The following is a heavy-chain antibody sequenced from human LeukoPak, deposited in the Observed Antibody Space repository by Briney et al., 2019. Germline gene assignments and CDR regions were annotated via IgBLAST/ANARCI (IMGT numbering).Heavy chain of an antibody. CDR2: INPSGGST. Sequence: GASVKVSCKASGYTFTSYYMHWVRQAPGQGLEWMGIINPSGGSTSYAQKFQGRVTMTRDTSTSTVYMELSSLRSEDTAVYYCARDYRKRHYYDSSGPFGYWGQGTLVTVSS. D-gene: IGHD3-22*01. CDR3: ARDYRKRHYYDSSGPFGY. CDR1: GYTFTSYY. V-gene: IGHV1-46*01. J-gene: IGHJ4*02.